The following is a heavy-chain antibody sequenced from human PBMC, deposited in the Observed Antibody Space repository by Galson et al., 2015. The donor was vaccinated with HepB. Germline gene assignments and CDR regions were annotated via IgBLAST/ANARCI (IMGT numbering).Heavy chain of an antibody. D-gene: IGHD3-22*01. CDR3: ARGADSSGYYGSSRAFDI. V-gene: IGHV3-74*01. J-gene: IGHJ3*02. CDR1: GITFSSYW. CDR2: INSDGSST. Sequence: SLRLSCAAPGITFSSYWMHWVRQAPGKGLVWVPRINSDGSSTSYADSVKGRFTISRDNAKNTLYLQMNSLRAEDTAVYYCARGADSSGYYGSSRAFDIWGQGTMVTVSS.